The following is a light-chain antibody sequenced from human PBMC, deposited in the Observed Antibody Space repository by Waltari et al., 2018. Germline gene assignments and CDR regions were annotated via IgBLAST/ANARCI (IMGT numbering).Light chain of an antibody. CDR2: SDN. Sequence: QSVLPQPPSASGPPGPSVTISRSGSRSTIGSNPLQWYQHLPGTAPKLLIFSDNQRPSGVPDRFSGSKSGSSASLAISGLQSYDESLFYCAAWDDSLNALVFGGGTQLTVL. V-gene: IGLV1-44*01. CDR1: RSTIGSNP. CDR3: AAWDDSLNALV. J-gene: IGLJ2*01.